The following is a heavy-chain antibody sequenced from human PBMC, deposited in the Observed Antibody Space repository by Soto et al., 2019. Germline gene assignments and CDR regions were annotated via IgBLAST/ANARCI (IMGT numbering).Heavy chain of an antibody. Sequence: ETVSLSCVVSVFPFGANAMSWVRQAPGKGLEWVSGLSNTGRRTSYADSVKGRFNISRDNSENTVYLQMNSLRVEDTAVYYCATEMGATQGPFDNWGQGTLVTVSS. CDR3: ATEMGATQGPFDN. D-gene: IGHD1-26*01. CDR1: VFPFGANA. CDR2: LSNTGRRT. J-gene: IGHJ4*02. V-gene: IGHV3-23*01.